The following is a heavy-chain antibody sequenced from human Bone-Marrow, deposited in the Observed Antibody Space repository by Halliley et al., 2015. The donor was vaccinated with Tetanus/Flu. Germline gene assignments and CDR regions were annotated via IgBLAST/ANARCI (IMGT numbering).Heavy chain of an antibody. D-gene: IGHD4-17*01. CDR3: ARAYGYGDYQTTFDY. Sequence: IGPGGGTASYAQNFQGRVTMPSNTSTSTVYMELSSLRSKDTAVYYCARAYGYGDYQTTFDYWGQGTLVTVSS. CDR2: IGPGGGTA. V-gene: IGHV1-46*01. J-gene: IGHJ4*02.